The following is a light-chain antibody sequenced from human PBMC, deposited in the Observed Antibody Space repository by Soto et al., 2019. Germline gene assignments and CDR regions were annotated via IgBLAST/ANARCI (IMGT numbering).Light chain of an antibody. J-gene: IGKJ3*01. Sequence: AIRMTQSPSSFSASTGDRVTITCRTSQGISSYLAWYQQKPGKAPKLLIYAASTLQSGVPSRFSGSGSGTDFTHTISCLQSDDFATYYCQQYYSYPFTFGPGTKVDIK. CDR2: AAS. V-gene: IGKV1-8*01. CDR3: QQYYSYPFT. CDR1: QGISSY.